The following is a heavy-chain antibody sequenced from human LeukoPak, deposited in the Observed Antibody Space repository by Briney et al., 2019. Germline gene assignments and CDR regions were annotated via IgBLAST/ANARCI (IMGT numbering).Heavy chain of an antibody. CDR1: GGSISSYY. J-gene: IGHJ5*02. Sequence: KPSEALSLTCTVSGGSISSYYWSWVRPPPGEGLGGVGDIYYSGSTNYNPSLKSRVTISVDTSKNQFSLKLSSVTAADTAVYYCARSVYVGAPAGWFDPWGQGTLVTVSS. CDR2: IYYSGST. CDR3: ARSVYVGAPAGWFDP. V-gene: IGHV4-59*01. D-gene: IGHD1-26*01.